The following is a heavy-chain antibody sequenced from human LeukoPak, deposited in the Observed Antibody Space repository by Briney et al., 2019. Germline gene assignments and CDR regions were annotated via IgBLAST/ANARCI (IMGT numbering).Heavy chain of an antibody. CDR1: GFTFSSYS. V-gene: IGHV3-21*01. D-gene: IGHD3-10*01. Sequence: GGSLRLSCAASGFTFSSYSMNWVRQAPGKGLEWVSSISSSSYIYYADSVKGRFTISRDNAKNSLYLQMNSLRAEDTAVHYCATTTIMVRGAIDYWGQGTLVTVSS. J-gene: IGHJ4*02. CDR2: ISSSSYI. CDR3: ATTTIMVRGAIDY.